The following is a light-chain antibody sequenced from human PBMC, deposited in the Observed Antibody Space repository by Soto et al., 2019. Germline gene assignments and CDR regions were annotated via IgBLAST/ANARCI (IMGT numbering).Light chain of an antibody. V-gene: IGLV2-11*01. CDR2: DVS. CDR3: CSYAGSYTYV. J-gene: IGLJ1*01. Sequence: QSVLTQPGSLSGSPGQSVTISCTGTISDVGGYNYVSWYQQHPGKAPKLMIYDVSKLPSGVPDRFSGSKSGNTASLTISGLQAEDEADYYCCSYAGSYTYVFGTGTKVTVL. CDR1: ISDVGGYNY.